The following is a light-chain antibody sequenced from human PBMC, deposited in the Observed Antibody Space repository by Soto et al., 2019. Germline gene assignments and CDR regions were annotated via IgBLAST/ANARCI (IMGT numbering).Light chain of an antibody. Sequence: EIVLRQSPGTLSLCPGERATLSCRASQSVSSSYLAWYQQKPGQAPRLLIYGASSRATGIPDRFSGSGSGTDFTLTISRLEPEDCAVYYCQQYVSSRTFGQGTKV. CDR1: QSVSSSY. CDR2: GAS. V-gene: IGKV3-20*01. CDR3: QQYVSSRT. J-gene: IGKJ1*01.